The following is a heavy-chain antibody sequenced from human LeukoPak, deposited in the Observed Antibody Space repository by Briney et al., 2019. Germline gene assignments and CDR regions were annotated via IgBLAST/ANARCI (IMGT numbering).Heavy chain of an antibody. V-gene: IGHV3-64D*06. CDR2: IRSNGGST. CDR1: GXTFSSYA. D-gene: IGHD2-15*01. CDR3: VSFVVVVAAIAFDV. Sequence: PGGSLRLSCSASGXTFSSYAMHWVRQAPGKGLEYVSAIRSNGGSTYYADSVKGRFTISSDNSKNTLYLQMSSLRAEDTAVYYCVSFVVVVAAIAFDVWGQGTMVTVS. J-gene: IGHJ3*01.